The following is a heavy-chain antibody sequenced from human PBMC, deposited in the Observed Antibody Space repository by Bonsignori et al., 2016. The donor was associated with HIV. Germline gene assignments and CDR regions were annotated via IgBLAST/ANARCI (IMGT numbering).Heavy chain of an antibody. J-gene: IGHJ4*02. Sequence: WIRQPPGKGLEWVSSISSSGTYIYYADSVKGRFTISRDNAKNSLFLQMNSLRAEDTAVYYCAKGHYDSSALDYWGQGTLVTVSS. D-gene: IGHD3-22*01. CDR3: AKGHYDSSALDY. V-gene: IGHV3-21*01. CDR2: ISSSGTYI.